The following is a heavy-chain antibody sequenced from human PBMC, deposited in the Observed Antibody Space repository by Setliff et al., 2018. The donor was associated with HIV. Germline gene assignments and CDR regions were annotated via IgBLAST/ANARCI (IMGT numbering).Heavy chain of an antibody. CDR1: GFTFSSYA. J-gene: IGHJ4*02. CDR2: ISSSSSYI. V-gene: IGHV3-21*05. D-gene: IGHD6-19*01. CDR3: ARDAVAGPY. Sequence: GGSLRLSCAASGFTFSSYAMSWVRQAPGKGLEWVSYISSSSSYIYYADSVKGRFTISRDTAKNSLYMQMNSLRAEDTAVYYCARDAVAGPYWGQGTLVTVSS.